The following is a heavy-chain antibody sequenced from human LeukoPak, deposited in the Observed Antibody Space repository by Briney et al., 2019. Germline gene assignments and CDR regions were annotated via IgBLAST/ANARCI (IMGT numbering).Heavy chain of an antibody. Sequence: SETLSLTCTVSSGSISTSNYYWGWVRQPPGKALEWIGNIFYSGSTYYSPSLKSRVTISLDTSRNQFSLQLNSVTPEDTALYYCARGGLVRGSINSLIAFDVWGQGIMVTVSS. CDR3: ARGGLVRGSINSLIAFDV. J-gene: IGHJ3*01. CDR1: SGSISTSNYY. D-gene: IGHD3-10*01. V-gene: IGHV4-39*07. CDR2: IFYSGST.